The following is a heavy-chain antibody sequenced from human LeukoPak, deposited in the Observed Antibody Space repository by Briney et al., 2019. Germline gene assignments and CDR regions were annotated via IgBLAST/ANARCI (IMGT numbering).Heavy chain of an antibody. V-gene: IGHV4-30-4*08. CDR2: IYYSGST. D-gene: IGHD3-3*01. J-gene: IGHJ4*02. CDR3: ASTLDFWSGYYHDY. CDR1: GGSISSGDYY. Sequence: SQTLSLTCTVSGGSISSGDYYWSWIRQPPGKGLEWIGYIYYSGSTYYNPSLKSRVTISVDTSKSQFSLKLSSVTAADTAVYYCASTLDFWSGYYHDYWGQGTLVTVSS.